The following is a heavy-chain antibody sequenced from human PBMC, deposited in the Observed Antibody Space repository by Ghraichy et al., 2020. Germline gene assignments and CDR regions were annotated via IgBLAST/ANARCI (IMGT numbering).Heavy chain of an antibody. Sequence: GGSLRLSCAASGFTFSSYGMHWVRQAPGKGLEWVAVISYDGSNKYYADSVKGRFTISRDNSKNTLYLQMNSLRAEDTAVYYCAKEGGYSSGWGGLSFDYWGQGTLVTVSS. V-gene: IGHV3-30*18. D-gene: IGHD6-19*01. J-gene: IGHJ4*02. CDR3: AKEGGYSSGWGGLSFDY. CDR1: GFTFSSYG. CDR2: ISYDGSNK.